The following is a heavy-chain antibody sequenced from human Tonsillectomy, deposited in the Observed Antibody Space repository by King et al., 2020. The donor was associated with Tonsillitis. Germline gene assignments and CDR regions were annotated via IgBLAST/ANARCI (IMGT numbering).Heavy chain of an antibody. J-gene: IGHJ4*02. Sequence: VQLVESGGGLVQPGGSLRLSCAASGFTFSTYDMHWVRQATGKGLEWVSAIGAGGDTYYSGSVKGRFTISRENAKHSLYLQMNSLRVEDTAVYYCVREVQRPLVRTHIDYLDYWGQGTLVTVSS. CDR3: VREVQRPLVRTHIDYLDY. CDR1: GFTFSTYD. V-gene: IGHV3-13*01. CDR2: IGAGGDT. D-gene: IGHD3-10*01.